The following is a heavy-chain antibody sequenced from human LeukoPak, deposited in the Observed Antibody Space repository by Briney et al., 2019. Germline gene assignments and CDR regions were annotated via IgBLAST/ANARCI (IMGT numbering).Heavy chain of an antibody. CDR1: GYSFIDYY. D-gene: IGHD5-24*01. CDR3: ARDYVGMSTIRDFGY. V-gene: IGHV1-2*02. CDR2: VNPHSGGT. J-gene: IGHJ4*02. Sequence: ASVKVSCKASGYSFIDYYIHWVRQAPGQGLEWMGWVNPHSGGTKFAQKFQGRVTMTRDTSINTAYMEVSSLRSDDTAVYYCARDYVGMSTIRDFGYWGQGTLVTVSS.